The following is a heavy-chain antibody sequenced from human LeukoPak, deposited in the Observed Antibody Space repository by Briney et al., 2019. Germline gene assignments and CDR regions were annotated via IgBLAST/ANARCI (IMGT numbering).Heavy chain of an antibody. D-gene: IGHD2-15*01. CDR1: GYSISSGYY. Sequence: ETLSLTCTVSGYSISSGYYWGWIRQPPGKGLEWIRSIYHSGSTYYNPSLKSRVTISVDTSKNQFSLKLSSVTAADTAVYYCASSYCSGGSCYSQSQDYWGQGTLVTVSS. V-gene: IGHV4-38-2*02. CDR2: IYHSGST. J-gene: IGHJ4*02. CDR3: ASSYCSGGSCYSQSQDY.